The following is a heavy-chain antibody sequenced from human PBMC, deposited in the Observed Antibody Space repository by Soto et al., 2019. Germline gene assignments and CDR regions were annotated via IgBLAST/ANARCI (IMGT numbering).Heavy chain of an antibody. CDR1: GFIFTSYA. D-gene: IGHD3-9*01. CDR3: ARVGGFYDILTGPFDH. V-gene: IGHV3-30-3*01. Sequence: PGGSLRLSCAASGFIFTSYAIHWIRQAPGKGLEWVAIISYDGSNKYYADSVRGRFTISRDNSKNTVYLQMNSLTAEDAAVYYCARVGGFYDILTGPFDHWGQGALVTVSS. J-gene: IGHJ4*02. CDR2: ISYDGSNK.